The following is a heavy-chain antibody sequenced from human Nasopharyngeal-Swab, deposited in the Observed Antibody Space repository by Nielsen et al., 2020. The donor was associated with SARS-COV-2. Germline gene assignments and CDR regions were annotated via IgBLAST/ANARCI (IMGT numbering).Heavy chain of an antibody. CDR2: IYSGGST. CDR3: ARDMGGMADY. V-gene: IGHV3-53*01. CDR1: AFTVSSNY. D-gene: IGHD3-16*01. Sequence: GGSLRLACAASAFTVSSNYMSWVRQALGRGLEWVSVIYSGGSTYYADSVKGRFTISRDNSKNTLYLQMNSLRAEDTAVYYCARDMGGMADYWGQGTLVTVSS. J-gene: IGHJ4*02.